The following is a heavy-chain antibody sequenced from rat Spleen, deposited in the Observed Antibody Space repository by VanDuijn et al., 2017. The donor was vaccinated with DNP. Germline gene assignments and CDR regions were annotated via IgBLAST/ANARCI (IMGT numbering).Heavy chain of an antibody. CDR3: ARWSDY. Sequence: QVQVKESGPGLVQPSQTLSLTCTVSGFSLTSHTVSWVRQPPGKGLEWIAAMSSGSTYYNSVLKSRLSISRDTSKSQVFLKMKSLQTEDTAMYFCARWSDYWGQGVMVTVSS. CDR2: MSSGST. J-gene: IGHJ2*01. CDR1: GFSLTSHT. V-gene: IGHV2-6*01.